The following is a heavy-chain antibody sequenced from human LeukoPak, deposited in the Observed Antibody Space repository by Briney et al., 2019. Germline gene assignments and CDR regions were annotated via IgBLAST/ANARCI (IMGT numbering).Heavy chain of an antibody. V-gene: IGHV4-30-4*01. CDR3: ARDAPYGSGSYQDY. D-gene: IGHD3-10*01. Sequence: SQTLSLTCTVSGGSISSGDYYWSWIRQPPGKGLEWIGYIYYNPSLKSQVTISVDTSKNQFSLKLSSVTAADTAVYYCARDAPYGSGSYQDYWGQGTLVTVSS. CDR2: IY. CDR1: GGSISSGDYY. J-gene: IGHJ4*02.